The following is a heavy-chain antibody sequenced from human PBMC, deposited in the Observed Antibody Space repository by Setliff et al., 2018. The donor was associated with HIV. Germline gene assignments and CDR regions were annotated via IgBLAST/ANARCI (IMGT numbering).Heavy chain of an antibody. J-gene: IGHJ4*02. D-gene: IGHD3-10*01. CDR2: INPADSDI. CDR3: GIRYYYGSGSNNPFDF. Sequence: PGESLKISCKGSGYIFRNHWIGWVRQMPGKGLEWMGVINPADSDIRYRPSFQGQVTISADQSITTAYLQWGSLKTSDTAMYYCGIRYYYGSGSNNPFDFWGQGTLVTVSS. V-gene: IGHV5-51*01. CDR1: GYIFRNHW.